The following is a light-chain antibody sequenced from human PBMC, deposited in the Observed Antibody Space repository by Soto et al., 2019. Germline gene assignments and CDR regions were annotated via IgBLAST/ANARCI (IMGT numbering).Light chain of an antibody. CDR1: QSVSSSY. J-gene: IGKJ1*01. V-gene: IGKV3D-20*02. CDR3: QQRSNWQWT. CDR2: GAS. Sequence: EVVLTQSPGTLSLSPGQRATLSCRASQSVSSSYLAWYQQKPGQAPRLLIYGASTRATAIPDRFSGSGSGPDFTLTISRLEPEDSAVYYCQQRSNWQWTFGQGTKVDIK.